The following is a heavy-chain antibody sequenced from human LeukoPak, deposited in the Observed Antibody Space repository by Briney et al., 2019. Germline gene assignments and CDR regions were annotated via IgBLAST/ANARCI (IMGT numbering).Heavy chain of an antibody. CDR2: ISSSSSYI. V-gene: IGHV3-21*01. CDR3: ARDPVVWELLLDY. CDR1: GFTFSSYS. D-gene: IGHD1-26*01. Sequence: GGSLRLSCAASGFTFSSYSMNWVRQAPGKGLEWVSSISSSSSYIYYADSVKGRFTISRDNAKNSLYLQMNSLRAEDTAVYYCARDPVVWELLLDYWGQGTLVTVSS. J-gene: IGHJ4*02.